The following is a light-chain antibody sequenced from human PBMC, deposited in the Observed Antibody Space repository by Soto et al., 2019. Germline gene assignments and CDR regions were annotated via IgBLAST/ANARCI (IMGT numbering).Light chain of an antibody. V-gene: IGLV1-44*01. Sequence: QSVLTQPPSASGTPGQRVSISCSGSSSNIGSNTVNWYQQLPGTAPKLFIYSNNQRPSAVPDRFSGSKSGTSASLAISGLQSEDEADYYCAAWDDSLNGWVFGGGTKLTVL. CDR1: SSNIGSNT. J-gene: IGLJ3*02. CDR3: AAWDDSLNGWV. CDR2: SNN.